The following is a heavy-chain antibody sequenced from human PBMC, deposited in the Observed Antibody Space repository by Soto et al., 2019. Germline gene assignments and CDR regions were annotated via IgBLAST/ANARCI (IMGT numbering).Heavy chain of an antibody. CDR3: ARENSGSYLRGYYYYYGMDV. D-gene: IGHD1-26*01. J-gene: IGHJ6*02. Sequence: TGGSLRLSCAVSGFTFSSYGMHWVRQAPGKGLEWVAVIWYDGSNKYYADSVKGRFTISRDNSKNTLYLQMNSLRAEDTAVYYCARENSGSYLRGYYYYYGMDVWGQGTTVTVSS. CDR2: IWYDGSNK. CDR1: GFTFSSYG. V-gene: IGHV3-33*01.